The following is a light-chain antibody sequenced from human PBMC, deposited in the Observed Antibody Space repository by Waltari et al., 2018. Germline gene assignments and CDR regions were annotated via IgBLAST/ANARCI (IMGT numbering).Light chain of an antibody. CDR1: QNIGHY. CDR2: ASS. V-gene: IGKV3-20*01. J-gene: IGKJ1*01. Sequence: IVLTRSPVTLSLCQGGRATLSCRASQNIGHYLAWYQQKPGQAPRLLIYASSTRAAGIPDRFSGSGSGADFSLTITRLEPDDFAVYYCQHHFRLPATFGQGTKV. CDR3: QHHFRLPAT.